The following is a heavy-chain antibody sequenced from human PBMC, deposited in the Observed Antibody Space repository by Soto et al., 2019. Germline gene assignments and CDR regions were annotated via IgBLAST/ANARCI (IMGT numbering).Heavy chain of an antibody. V-gene: IGHV4-30-4*01. Sequence: QVQLQESGPGLVKPSQTLSLTCTVSGGSISSGDYYWSWIRQPPGKGLEWMGYIYYRGSTSYNPSLKGRVTISVDTSKKTFSLKLISVTAADAAVYYCASTSYGYAFYDYRGHGTLVPVSS. CDR2: IYYRGST. D-gene: IGHD5-18*01. CDR3: ASTSYGYAFYDY. CDR1: GGSISSGDYY. J-gene: IGHJ4*01.